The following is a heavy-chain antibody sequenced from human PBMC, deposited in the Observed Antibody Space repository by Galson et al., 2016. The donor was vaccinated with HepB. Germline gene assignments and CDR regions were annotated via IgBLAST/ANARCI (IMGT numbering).Heavy chain of an antibody. J-gene: IGHJ6*02. CDR3: ARALYYDTSTYYYRGSDYSNCSGLDV. V-gene: IGHV3-21*01. CDR2: ISSSSSYI. CDR1: GFTFSTYS. Sequence: SLRLSCAASGFTFSTYSMNWVRQAPGKGLEWVSSISSSSSYIYYADSVKGRFTISRDNAKNSLYLQINSLRAEDTAVYYCARALYYDTSTYYYRGSDYSNCSGLDVWGQGTTVTVSS. D-gene: IGHD3-22*01.